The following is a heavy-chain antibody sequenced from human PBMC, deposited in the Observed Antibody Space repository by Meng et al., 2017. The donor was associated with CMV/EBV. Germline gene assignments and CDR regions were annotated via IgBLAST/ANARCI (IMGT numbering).Heavy chain of an antibody. CDR2: IYYSGST. D-gene: IGHD3-22*01. J-gene: IGHJ4*02. V-gene: IGHV4-31*02. CDR3: ARAPYDSSGYLVALGDY. Sequence: SISSGGYYWSWIRQHPGKGLEWIGYIYYSGSTYYNPSLKSRVTISVDTSKNQFSLKLSSGTAADTAVYYCARAPYDSSGYLVALGDYWGQGTLVTVSS. CDR1: SISSGGYY.